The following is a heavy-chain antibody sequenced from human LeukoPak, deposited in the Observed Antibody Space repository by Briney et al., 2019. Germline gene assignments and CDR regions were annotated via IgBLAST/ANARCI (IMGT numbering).Heavy chain of an antibody. CDR2: IYYSGST. D-gene: IGHD3-3*01. CDR3: ARGPDTIFGVVIRLGWFDP. J-gene: IGHJ5*02. CDR1: GGSISSSSYY. V-gene: IGHV4-39*07. Sequence: SETLSLTCTVSGGSISSSSYYWGWIRQPPGKGLEWIGSIYYSGSTNYNPSLKSRVTMSVDTSKNQFSLKLSSVTAADTAVYYCARGPDTIFGVVIRLGWFDPWGQGTLVTVSS.